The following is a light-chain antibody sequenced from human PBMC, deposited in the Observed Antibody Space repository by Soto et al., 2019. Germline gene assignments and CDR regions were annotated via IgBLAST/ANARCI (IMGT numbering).Light chain of an antibody. CDR1: QSIRST. CDR3: QHYNHWLWT. Sequence: EIVMTQSPATLSVSPGDRATLSCRASQSIRSTLAWYQQKPGQAPRLLIYGASTRATGIPARFSGSGSGTEFTLTISSLQSEDVAVYYCQHYNHWLWTFGQGTKVEIK. V-gene: IGKV3-15*01. CDR2: GAS. J-gene: IGKJ1*01.